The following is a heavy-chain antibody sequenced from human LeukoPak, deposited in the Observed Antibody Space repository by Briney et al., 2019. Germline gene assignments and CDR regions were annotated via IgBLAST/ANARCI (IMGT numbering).Heavy chain of an antibody. J-gene: IGHJ4*02. CDR1: GFTFGTYA. CDR2: IWYDGSNQ. V-gene: IGHV3-33*01. D-gene: IGHD3-22*01. Sequence: GGSLRLSCVASGFTFGTYAMYWVRQAPGKGLEWVAVIWYDGSNQYYADSVKGRFTISRDNSKNTLSLQMNSLRAEDTAMYYCARDLRLSSGYLLYYFDYWGQGTLVTVSS. CDR3: ARDLRLSSGYLLYYFDY.